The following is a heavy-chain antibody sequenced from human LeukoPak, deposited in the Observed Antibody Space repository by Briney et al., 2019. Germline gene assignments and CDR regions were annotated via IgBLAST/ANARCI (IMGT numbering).Heavy chain of an antibody. CDR1: GFTFSSYW. Sequence: GGSLRLSCAASGFTFSSYWMHWVRQAPGKGLVWVSRINSDGSSTSYADSVKGRFTSSRDNAKNTLYLQMNSLRAEDTAVYYCARDSGAVAVGYWGQGTLVTVSS. D-gene: IGHD6-19*01. CDR3: ARDSGAVAVGY. J-gene: IGHJ4*02. V-gene: IGHV3-74*01. CDR2: INSDGSST.